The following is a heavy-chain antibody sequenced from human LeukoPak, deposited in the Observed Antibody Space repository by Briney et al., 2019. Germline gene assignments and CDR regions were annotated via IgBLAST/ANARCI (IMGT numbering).Heavy chain of an antibody. J-gene: IGHJ4*02. D-gene: IGHD1-26*01. CDR3: ARGWGSGSYLKTGFDY. CDR2: MNPNSGNT. Sequence: EASVKVSCKASGYTFTSYDINWVRQATGQGLEWMGWMNPNSGNTGYAQKFQGRVTMTRNTSISTAYMELSSLRSEDTAMYYCARGWGSGSYLKTGFDYWGQGTLVTVSS. CDR1: GYTFTSYD. V-gene: IGHV1-8*01.